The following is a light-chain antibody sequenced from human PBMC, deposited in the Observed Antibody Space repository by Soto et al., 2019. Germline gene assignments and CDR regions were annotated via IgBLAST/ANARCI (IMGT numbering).Light chain of an antibody. CDR3: QQYNSYSVT. Sequence: IQLTQSPSSLSASVGDRVTLTCRASQSISSRLAWYQQKPGKAPKFLVYDASNLESGVPSRFSGSGSGTEFTLTISSLQPDDFATYYCQQYNSYSVTFGQGTKVDIK. CDR2: DAS. V-gene: IGKV1-5*01. CDR1: QSISSR. J-gene: IGKJ1*01.